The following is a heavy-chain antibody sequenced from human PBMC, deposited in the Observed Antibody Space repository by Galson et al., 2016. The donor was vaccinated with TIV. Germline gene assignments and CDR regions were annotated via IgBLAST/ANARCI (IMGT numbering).Heavy chain of an antibody. CDR3: ARISGYYDSSGHYIPSNLDC. J-gene: IGHJ4*02. CDR1: GFSLNTDGMC. V-gene: IGHV2-70*11. Sequence: PALVKPPQTLTLTCTFSGFSLNTDGMCVNWIRQPPGKALEWLARIDWDDDKSYSSSLKTRLTISKDTSKNQVVLTMTNMDPVDTAPYYCARISGYYDSSGHYIPSNLDCGGQGPLVTISS. CDR2: IDWDDDK. D-gene: IGHD3-22*01.